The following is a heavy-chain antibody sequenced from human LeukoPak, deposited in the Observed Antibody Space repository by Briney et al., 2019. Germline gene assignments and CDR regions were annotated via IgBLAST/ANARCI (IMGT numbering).Heavy chain of an antibody. Sequence: GGSLRLSCAASGFTFSISAMSWVRQAQGKRLEWVSGISGSVVSTYYADSVKGRFTISRDNSRNTLYLQMNSLRAEDTAVYYCAKGSLSGGTHYFDFWGQGTLVTVSS. J-gene: IGHJ4*02. CDR1: GFTFSISA. CDR2: ISGSVVST. D-gene: IGHD2-15*01. V-gene: IGHV3-23*01. CDR3: AKGSLSGGTHYFDF.